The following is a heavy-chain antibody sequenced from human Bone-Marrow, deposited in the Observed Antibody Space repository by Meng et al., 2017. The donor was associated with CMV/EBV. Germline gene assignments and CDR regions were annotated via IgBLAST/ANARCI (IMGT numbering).Heavy chain of an antibody. J-gene: IGHJ4*02. Sequence: SETLSLTCTVSGGSISSYYWSWIRQPRGKGLEWIGYIYYSGSTNYIPSLKSRVTMSVDTSKNQFSLKLSSVTAGDTAVYYCARQRDGGWFDYWGQGTVVTVSS. D-gene: IGHD6-19*01. CDR1: GGSISSYY. V-gene: IGHV4-59*01. CDR2: IYYSGST. CDR3: ARQRDGGWFDY.